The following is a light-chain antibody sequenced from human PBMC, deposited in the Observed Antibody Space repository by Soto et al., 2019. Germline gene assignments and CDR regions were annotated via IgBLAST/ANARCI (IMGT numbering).Light chain of an antibody. CDR2: KAS. V-gene: IGKV1-8*01. J-gene: IGKJ1*01. CDR1: QGISSY. Sequence: AIRMTQSPSSLSASTGDRVTITCRASQGISSYLAWYQQKPGKAPKLLIYKASSLESGVPSRFSGSGSGTEFTLTISSLQPDDFATYYCQQYNSYSPTFGQGTKV. CDR3: QQYNSYSPT.